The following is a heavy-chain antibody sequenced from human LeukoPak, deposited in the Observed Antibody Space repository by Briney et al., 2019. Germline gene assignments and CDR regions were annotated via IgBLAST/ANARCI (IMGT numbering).Heavy chain of an antibody. D-gene: IGHD3-10*01. CDR3: ARAKGFGEFWFDP. Sequence: GASVKVSCKASGYTFTSYGISWVRQAPGQGLEWMGWISAYNGNTNYAQKLQDRVTMTTDTSTRTAYMELRNLRSDDTAMYYCARAKGFGEFWFDPWGQGTLVTVSS. CDR1: GYTFTSYG. CDR2: ISAYNGNT. V-gene: IGHV1-18*01. J-gene: IGHJ5*02.